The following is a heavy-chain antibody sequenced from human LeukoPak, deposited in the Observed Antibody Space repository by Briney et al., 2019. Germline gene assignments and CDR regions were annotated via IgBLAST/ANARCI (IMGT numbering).Heavy chain of an antibody. Sequence: PGGSLRLSCAASGFTFSSYWMSWVRQAPGKGLEWVANIKQDGSEKYYVDSVKGRFTISRDNSKNTLYLQMNSLRAEDTAVYYCAKGYYYDIDYWGQGTLVTVSS. V-gene: IGHV3-7*01. J-gene: IGHJ4*02. CDR2: IKQDGSEK. CDR1: GFTFSSYW. CDR3: AKGYYYDIDY. D-gene: IGHD3-22*01.